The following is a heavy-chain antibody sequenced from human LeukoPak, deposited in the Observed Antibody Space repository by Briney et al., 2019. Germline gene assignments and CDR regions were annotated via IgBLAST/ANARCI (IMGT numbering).Heavy chain of an antibody. Sequence: ASVKVSCKASGGTFSSYAISWVRQAPGQGLEWMGRIIPILGIANYAQKFQGRVTITADKSTSTAYMELSSLRSEDTAVYYCAREASGYYDFWSGYYTNFDYWGQGTLVTVSS. J-gene: IGHJ4*02. CDR3: AREASGYYDFWSGYYTNFDY. CDR2: IIPILGIA. V-gene: IGHV1-69*04. CDR1: GGTFSSYA. D-gene: IGHD3-3*01.